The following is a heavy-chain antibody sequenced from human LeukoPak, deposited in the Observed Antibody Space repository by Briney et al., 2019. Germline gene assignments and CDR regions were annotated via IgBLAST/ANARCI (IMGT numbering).Heavy chain of an antibody. V-gene: IGHV3-23*01. CDR2: ISGSGGST. D-gene: IGHD4-17*01. J-gene: IGHJ4*02. Sequence: GGSLRLSCTASGFTFSTYSMSWVRQAPGKGLEWVSAISGSGGSTYYADSVKGRFTISRDNSKNTLYLQMNSLRAEDTAVYYCVATVTILDYWGQGTLVTVSS. CDR3: VATVTILDY. CDR1: GFTFSTYS.